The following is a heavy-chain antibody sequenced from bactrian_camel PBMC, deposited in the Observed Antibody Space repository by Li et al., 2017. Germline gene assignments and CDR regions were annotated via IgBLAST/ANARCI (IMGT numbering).Heavy chain of an antibody. V-gene: IGHV3S55*01. CDR3: VKPNPDARGGFDH. D-gene: IGHD1*01. CDR2: IGDDGTI. CDR1: GRSNEDYF. J-gene: IGHJ4*01. Sequence: HVQLVESGGGSVQAGGSLRLSCAISGRSNEDYFLAWFRQPPGKEREGVARIGDDGTISYADSVKGRFTISQDSAKNTVYLLMNSLKPEDTAVYYCVKPNPDARGGFDHWGQGTQVTVS.